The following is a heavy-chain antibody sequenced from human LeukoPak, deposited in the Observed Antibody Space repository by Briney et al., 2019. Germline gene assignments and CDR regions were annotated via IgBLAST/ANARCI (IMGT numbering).Heavy chain of an antibody. J-gene: IGHJ4*02. CDR2: INTNTGNP. Sequence: ALVKVSCKASGYTFTSYAMNWVRQAPGQGLEWMGWINTNTGNPTYAQGFTGRFVFSLDTSVSTAYLQISSLKAEDTAIYYCARVGYFDWLLSPYFDYWGQGTLVTVSS. D-gene: IGHD3-9*01. CDR1: GYTFTSYA. CDR3: ARVGYFDWLLSPYFDY. V-gene: IGHV7-4-1*02.